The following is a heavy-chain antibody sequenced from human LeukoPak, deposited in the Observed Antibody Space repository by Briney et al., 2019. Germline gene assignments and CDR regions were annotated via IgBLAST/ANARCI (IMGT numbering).Heavy chain of an antibody. CDR1: GLTVSSNY. Sequence: PGGSLRLSCAASGLTVSSNYMSWVRQAPGEGLEWVSVIYSAGSSFDGSSHYADSVKGRFTISRDNSKNTLSLQMNSLREEDTAVYYCTKEGGPLAATTERYSFDHWGQGALVTVSS. J-gene: IGHJ4*02. D-gene: IGHD6-25*01. CDR3: TKEGGPLAATTERYSFDH. V-gene: IGHV3-53*01. CDR2: IYSAGSS.